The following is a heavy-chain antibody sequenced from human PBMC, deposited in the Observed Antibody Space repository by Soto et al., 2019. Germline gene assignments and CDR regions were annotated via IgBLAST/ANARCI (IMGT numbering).Heavy chain of an antibody. D-gene: IGHD2-2*01. Sequence: EVQLVESGGGLVQTGGSLRLSCAASGFTFNNYWMHWVRQAPGKGLVWVSRINGDGRTTNYADSVKGRFTISRDNAQNTLYLQMNSLRAEDTAVYYCARGLYLKYGHDYWGQGTLVTVSS. CDR1: GFTFNNYW. J-gene: IGHJ4*02. CDR3: ARGLYLKYGHDY. CDR2: INGDGRTT. V-gene: IGHV3-74*01.